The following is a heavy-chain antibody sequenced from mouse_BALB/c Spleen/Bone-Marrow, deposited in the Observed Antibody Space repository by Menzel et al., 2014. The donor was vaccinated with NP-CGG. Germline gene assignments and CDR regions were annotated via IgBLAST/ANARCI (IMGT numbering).Heavy chain of an antibody. CDR1: GYTFTSYW. D-gene: IGHD1-1*01. CDR3: TYMGYYGSSYAMDY. CDR2: INPSNGGT. J-gene: IGHJ4*01. V-gene: IGHV1S16*01. Sequence: QVQLKQSGAELVKPGASVKLSYKASGYTFTSYWMHWVKLRPGQGFEWIGEINPSNGGTNYNEKFKRKATLTVDKSSSTAYMRLSSLTSEDSAVYYCTYMGYYGSSYAMDYWGQGTSVTVSS.